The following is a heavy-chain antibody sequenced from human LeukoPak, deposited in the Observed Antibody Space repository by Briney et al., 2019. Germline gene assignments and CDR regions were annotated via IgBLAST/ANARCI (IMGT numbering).Heavy chain of an antibody. CDR3: ARVFTYYDILTGPGAFDI. V-gene: IGHV4-4*07. J-gene: IGHJ3*02. D-gene: IGHD3-9*01. Sequence: PSETLSLTCTVSGGSISSYYWSWIRQPAGKGLEWIGRIYTSGSTNYNPSLKSRVTMSVDTSKNQFSLKLSSVTAADTAVYYCARVFTYYDILTGPGAFDIWGQGTMVTVSS. CDR1: GGSISSYY. CDR2: IYTSGST.